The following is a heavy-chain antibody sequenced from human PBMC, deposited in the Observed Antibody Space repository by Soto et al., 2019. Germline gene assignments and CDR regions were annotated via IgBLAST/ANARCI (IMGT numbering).Heavy chain of an antibody. Sequence: QVQLVQSGAEVKKPGASVKVSCKASGYTFTSYAMHWVRQAPGPRLEWMGWINAGNGNTKYSQKFQGRVTITRDTSASTAYMELSSLRSEDTAVYYCAFPYGDYGRNAFDIWVQGTMVTVSS. CDR1: GYTFTSYA. CDR2: INAGNGNT. D-gene: IGHD4-17*01. J-gene: IGHJ3*02. CDR3: AFPYGDYGRNAFDI. V-gene: IGHV1-3*01.